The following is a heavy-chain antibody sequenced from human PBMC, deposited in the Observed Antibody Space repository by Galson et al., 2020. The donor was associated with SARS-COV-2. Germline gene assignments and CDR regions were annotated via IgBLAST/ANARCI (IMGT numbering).Heavy chain of an antibody. CDR1: GGSVSSDNYY. J-gene: IGHJ4*02. CDR3: ARGVWSSSWFDY. CDR2: ISYSGST. Sequence: ASETLSLTCTVSGGSVSSDNYYWSWIRQPPGKGLEWIGYISYSGSTNYNPSLKSRVTISVDTSKNQFSLKLSSETAADTAVYYCARGVWSSSWFDYWGQGTLVTVSS. V-gene: IGHV4-61*01. D-gene: IGHD6-13*01.